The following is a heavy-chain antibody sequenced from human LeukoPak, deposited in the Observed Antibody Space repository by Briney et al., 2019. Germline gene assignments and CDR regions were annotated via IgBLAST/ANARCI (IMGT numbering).Heavy chain of an antibody. D-gene: IGHD1-26*01. CDR1: GGSFSGYY. V-gene: IGHV4-34*01. CDR3: ARGVIVGATVETFDY. J-gene: IGHJ4*02. Sequence: SETLSLTCAVYGGSFSGYYWSWIRQPPGKGLEWIGEINHSGSTNYNPSLKSRVTISVDTSKNQFSLKLSSVTAADTAVYYCARGVIVGATVETFDYWGQGTLVTVSS. CDR2: INHSGST.